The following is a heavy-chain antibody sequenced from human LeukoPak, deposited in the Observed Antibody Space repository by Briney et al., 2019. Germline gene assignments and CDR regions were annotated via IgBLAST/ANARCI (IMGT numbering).Heavy chain of an antibody. Sequence: GASVKVSCKASGYTFTSYGISWVRQAPGQGLEWMGWISAYNGNTNYAQKLQGRVTMTTDTSTSTAYMELRSLRSDDTAVYYCARDPGSLGIAARPRWFDPWGQGTLVTVSS. V-gene: IGHV1-18*01. CDR3: ARDPGSLGIAARPRWFDP. D-gene: IGHD6-6*01. J-gene: IGHJ5*02. CDR1: GYTFTSYG. CDR2: ISAYNGNT.